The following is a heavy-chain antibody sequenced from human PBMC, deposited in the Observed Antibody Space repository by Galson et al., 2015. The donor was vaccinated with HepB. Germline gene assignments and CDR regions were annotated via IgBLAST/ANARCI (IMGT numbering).Heavy chain of an antibody. CDR2: IDWGDDK. V-gene: IGHV2-70*11. J-gene: IGHJ4*02. D-gene: IGHD6-19*01. Sequence: PALVKPTQTLTLTCTFSGFSLSTSGMCVSWIRQPPGKALEWLARIDWGDDKNYSTSLKTRLTISQDTSKNQVVLILSNTDPVDTATYYCARIRLTPGYSSGWYETSNHYDYWGQGTPVTVSS. CDR3: ARIRLTPGYSSGWYETSNHYDY. CDR1: GFSLSTSGMC.